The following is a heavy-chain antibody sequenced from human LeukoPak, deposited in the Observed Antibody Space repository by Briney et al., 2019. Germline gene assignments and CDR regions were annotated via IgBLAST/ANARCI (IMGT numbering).Heavy chain of an antibody. D-gene: IGHD3-10*01. CDR3: ARGRNYYGSGSPLDY. CDR1: GGSFSGYY. J-gene: IGHJ4*02. V-gene: IGHV4-34*01. Sequence: SETLSLTCAVYGGSFSGYYWSWIRQPPGKGLEWNGEINHSGSTNYNPSLKSRVTISVDTSKNQFSLKLSSVTAADTAVYYCARGRNYYGSGSPLDYWGQGTLVTVSS. CDR2: INHSGST.